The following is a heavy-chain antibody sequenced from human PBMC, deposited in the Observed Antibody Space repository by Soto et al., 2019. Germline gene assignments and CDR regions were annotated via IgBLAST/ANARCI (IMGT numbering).Heavy chain of an antibody. Sequence: EVQLVESGGGLVQPGGSLRLSCAASGFTFSSHSMNWVRQAPGKGLEWVSDISSSSRSIYYADSVKGRFTMSRDNAKNSLYLQMNSLRDEDTAVYYCARGGIYDYNYGMDVWGQGTTVTVSS. CDR1: GFTFSSHS. V-gene: IGHV3-48*02. J-gene: IGHJ6*02. D-gene: IGHD3-16*01. CDR2: ISSSSRSI. CDR3: ARGGIYDYNYGMDV.